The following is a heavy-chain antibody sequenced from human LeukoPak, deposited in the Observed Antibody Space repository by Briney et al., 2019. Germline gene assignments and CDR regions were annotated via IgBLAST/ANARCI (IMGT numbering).Heavy chain of an antibody. V-gene: IGHV3-23*01. Sequence: PGGSLRLSCAASGFTSSSYAMSWVRQAPGKGLEWVSAISGSGGSTYYADSVKGRFTISRDNSKNTLYLQMNSLRAEDTAVYYCAKDGPLYGSGSYYDWGQGTLVTVSS. D-gene: IGHD3-10*01. CDR1: GFTSSSYA. CDR2: ISGSGGST. J-gene: IGHJ4*02. CDR3: AKDGPLYGSGSYYD.